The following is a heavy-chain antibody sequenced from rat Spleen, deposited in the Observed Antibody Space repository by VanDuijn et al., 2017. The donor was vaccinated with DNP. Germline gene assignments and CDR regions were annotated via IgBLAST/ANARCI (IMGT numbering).Heavy chain of an antibody. CDR2: INSAGTT. J-gene: IGHJ4*01. Sequence: EVQLQESGPGLVKPSQSLSLTCSVTGYSITSNYWGWIRKFPGNKLEWMGSINSAGTTNYNPSLKSRISITRDTSKNQFFLQVNSATTEDTATYYCATHAPLRGGAMDAWGQGTSVTVSS. D-gene: IGHD3-1*01. CDR1: GYSITSNY. CDR3: ATHAPLRGGAMDA. V-gene: IGHV3-3*01.